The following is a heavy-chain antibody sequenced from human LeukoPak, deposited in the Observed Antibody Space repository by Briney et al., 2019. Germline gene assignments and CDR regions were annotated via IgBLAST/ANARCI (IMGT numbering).Heavy chain of an antibody. Sequence: GGSLRLSCAASGFTFSTYVIHWVRQAPGKGLEWVAVISYDGSNKYYADSVKGRFTISRDNSRNTLYLQMNSLRAEDTALYYCARDLRHSSHNYYYGMDVWGQGTTVTVSS. V-gene: IGHV3-30-3*01. CDR3: ARDLRHSSHNYYYGMDV. CDR2: ISYDGSNK. CDR1: GFTFSTYV. D-gene: IGHD2-15*01. J-gene: IGHJ6*02.